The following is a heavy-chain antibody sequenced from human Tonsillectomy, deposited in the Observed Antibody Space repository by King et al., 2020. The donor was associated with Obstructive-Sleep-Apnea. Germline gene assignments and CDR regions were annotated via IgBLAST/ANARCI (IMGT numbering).Heavy chain of an antibody. CDR2: IYWDDDK. Sequence: ITLQESGPTLVKPTQTLTLTCTFSGFSLSTFGVGVGWIRQPPGKALEWLALIYWDDDKRYSPSLKRRLTITKDTSKNQVVLRMTNMDPVDTATYYCAQHNLEGWFDPWGQGTLVTVSS. CDR1: GFSLSTFGVG. J-gene: IGHJ5*02. D-gene: IGHD3-3*01. CDR3: AQHNLEGWFDP. V-gene: IGHV2-5*02.